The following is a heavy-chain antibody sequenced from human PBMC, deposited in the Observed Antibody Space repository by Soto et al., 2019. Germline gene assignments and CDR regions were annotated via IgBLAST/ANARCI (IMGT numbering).Heavy chain of an antibody. CDR3: ARRKLGAAIGIGDY. CDR1: GYTFTMYG. Sequence: QVQLVQSGAEVKKPGASVKVSCKTSGYTFTMYGISWVRQAPGQGLEWLGMITADNGDTKYEQKVQDRVTVTMHTSTTTTCFAVRSLTSDDTAVYYCARRKLGAAIGIGDYWGQGTLVTVSS. V-gene: IGHV1-18*01. CDR2: ITADNGDT. D-gene: IGHD1-26*01. J-gene: IGHJ4*02.